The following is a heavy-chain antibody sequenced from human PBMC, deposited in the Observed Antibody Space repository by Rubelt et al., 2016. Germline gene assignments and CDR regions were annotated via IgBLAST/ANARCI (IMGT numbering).Heavy chain of an antibody. D-gene: IGHD4-23*01. CDR2: IYYSGGT. Sequence: QVQLQESGPGLVKPSETLSLTCTVSGGSISSSSYYWGWIRQPPGKGLEWIGSIYYSGGTYYNPSPKSRVTIFVDTSKNQFTLKLSSVTAADTAVYYCARHIRGNSGVDLDYWGQGTLVTVSS. V-gene: IGHV4-39*01. CDR3: ARHIRGNSGVDLDY. J-gene: IGHJ4*02. CDR1: GGSISSSSYY.